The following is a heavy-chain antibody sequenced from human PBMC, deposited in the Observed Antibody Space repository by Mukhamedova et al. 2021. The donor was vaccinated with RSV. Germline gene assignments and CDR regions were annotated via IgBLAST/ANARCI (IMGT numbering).Heavy chain of an antibody. J-gene: IGHJ6*02. CDR2: ISWNSGSI. CDR3: AKDKSAYYDYVWGSYRYYGMDV. Sequence: GKGLEWVSGISWNSGSIGYAVSVKGRFTISRDNAKNSLYLQMNSLRAEDTALYYCAKDKSAYYDYVWGSYRYYGMDVWGQGTTVTV. D-gene: IGHD3-16*02. V-gene: IGHV3-9*01.